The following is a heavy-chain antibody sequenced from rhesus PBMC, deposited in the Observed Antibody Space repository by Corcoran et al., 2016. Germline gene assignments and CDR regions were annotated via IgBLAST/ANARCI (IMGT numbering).Heavy chain of an antibody. CDR3: ARARGYCDY. D-gene: IGHD2-27*01. CDR1: GFSISTSGTG. V-gene: IGHV2-95*01. CDR2: IYWNDSK. Sequence: QVTLKESGPAPVKPTQTLTLTCTFSGFSISTSGTGVGWLRQPPGKALEWLASIYWNDSKYYSTSLKSRLTISKDTSKNQVVLTMTNMDPGDTATYSCARARGYCDYWGQVVLVTVSS. J-gene: IGHJ4*01.